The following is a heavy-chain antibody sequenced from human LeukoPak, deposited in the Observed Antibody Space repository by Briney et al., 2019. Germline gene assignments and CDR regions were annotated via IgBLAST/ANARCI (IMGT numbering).Heavy chain of an antibody. Sequence: GGSLRLSCAPSGFTFSRHGMHGLRQAPGKGREWVTIISNDGRRKYYAHSVEGRFTISRDNSKNTLYLQMDSLRAEDRAVYYCARDRAWNYFDYWGQGTLVTVSS. J-gene: IGHJ4*02. V-gene: IGHV3-30*03. CDR2: ISNDGRRK. CDR1: GFTFSRHG. CDR3: ARDRAWNYFDY. D-gene: IGHD3-3*01.